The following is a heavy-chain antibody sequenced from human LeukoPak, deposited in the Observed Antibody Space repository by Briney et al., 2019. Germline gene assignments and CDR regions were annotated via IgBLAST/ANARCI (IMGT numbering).Heavy chain of an antibody. Sequence: SETLSLTCTVSGGSITTSNYSWAWIRQPPGKGLEWIGSIYFSGSAYYNPSLKSRVSMSVDTSKNQFSLKVTSVTAADTGVYYCASDYGANSGYWGQGTLVTVSS. V-gene: IGHV4-39*01. CDR3: ASDYGANSGY. CDR2: IYFSGSA. CDR1: GGSITTSNYS. D-gene: IGHD4-23*01. J-gene: IGHJ4*02.